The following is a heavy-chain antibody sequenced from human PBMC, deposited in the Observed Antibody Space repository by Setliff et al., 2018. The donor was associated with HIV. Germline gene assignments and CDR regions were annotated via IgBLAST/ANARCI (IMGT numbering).Heavy chain of an antibody. V-gene: IGHV4-39*01. CDR2: IYYSGST. CDR1: GGSISSSSYY. Sequence: SETLSLTCTVSGGSISSSSYYWGWIRQPPGKGLEWIGSIYYSGSTYYNPSLKSRVTISVDTSKHQFSLKMSSVTAADTAVYYCARHINCYGSGRFAHWFDPWGQGTLVTVSS. D-gene: IGHD3-10*01. J-gene: IGHJ5*02. CDR3: ARHINCYGSGRFAHWFDP.